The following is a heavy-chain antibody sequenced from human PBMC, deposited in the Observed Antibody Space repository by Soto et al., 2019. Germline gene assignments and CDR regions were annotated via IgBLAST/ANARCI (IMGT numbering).Heavy chain of an antibody. Sequence: QVQLVESGGGVVQPGRSLRLSCAASGFTFSSYGMHWVRQAPGKGLEWVAVISYDGSNKYYADSVKGRFTISRDNSKNMLYLQMNSLRAEDTAVYYCAKDRRGETGYYYYMDVWGKGTTVTVSS. J-gene: IGHJ6*03. CDR1: GFTFSSYG. D-gene: IGHD6-25*01. CDR2: ISYDGSNK. CDR3: AKDRRGETGYYYYMDV. V-gene: IGHV3-30*18.